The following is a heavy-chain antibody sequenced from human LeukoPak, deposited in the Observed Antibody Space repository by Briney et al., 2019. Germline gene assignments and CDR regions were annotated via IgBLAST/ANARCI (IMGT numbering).Heavy chain of an antibody. D-gene: IGHD3-10*01. J-gene: IGHJ5*02. V-gene: IGHV3-53*01. CDR2: IYTSGST. CDR1: GFTVSSNY. Sequence: GGSLRLSCAVSGFTVSSNYMSWVRQAPGKGLEWVSVIYTSGSTYYADSVKGRFTISGDNSKNTVYLQITSLRAEDTAVYYCARGPYGSGTYRFDPWGQGTLVTVSS. CDR3: ARGPYGSGTYRFDP.